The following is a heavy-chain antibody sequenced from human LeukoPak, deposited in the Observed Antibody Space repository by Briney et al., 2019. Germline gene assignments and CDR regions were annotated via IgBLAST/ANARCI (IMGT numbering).Heavy chain of an antibody. V-gene: IGHV4-34*01. CDR3: ATLTPPAYYDSSGYSNSDAFDI. CDR1: GGSFSGYY. D-gene: IGHD3-22*01. Sequence: NPSETLSLTCAVYGGSFSGYYWSWIRQPPGKGLEWIGEINHSGSTNYNPSLKSRVTIPVDTSKNQFSLKLSSVTAADTAVYYCATLTPPAYYDSSGYSNSDAFDIWGQGTMVTVSS. J-gene: IGHJ3*02. CDR2: INHSGST.